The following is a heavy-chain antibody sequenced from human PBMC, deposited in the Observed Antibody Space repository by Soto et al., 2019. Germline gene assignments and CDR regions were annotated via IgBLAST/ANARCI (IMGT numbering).Heavy chain of an antibody. CDR1: GGSISSSSYF. V-gene: IGHV4-39*01. CDR3: ARHLSNSWFDP. CDR2: IYYSGST. D-gene: IGHD4-4*01. J-gene: IGHJ5*02. Sequence: QLQLQESGPGLVKPSETLSLTCTVSGGSISSSSYFWGWIRQPPGKGLEWIGCIYYSGSTYYNPSLQSRDTVSVDTPKNQFSLNLSSVTAAETAGDYCARHLSNSWFDPWGQGNLVTVSS.